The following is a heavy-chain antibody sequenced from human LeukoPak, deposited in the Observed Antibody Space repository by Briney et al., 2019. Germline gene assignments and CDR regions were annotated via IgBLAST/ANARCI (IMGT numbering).Heavy chain of an antibody. CDR2: IYYSGST. Sequence: MPSETLSLTCTVSGGSISSYYWSWIRQPPGKGLEWIGYIYYSGSTNYNPSLKSRVTISVDTSKNQFSLKLSSVTAADTAVYYCARAKQWLVLDYWGQGTLVTVSS. V-gene: IGHV4-59*01. CDR3: ARAKQWLVLDY. J-gene: IGHJ4*02. CDR1: GGSISSYY. D-gene: IGHD6-19*01.